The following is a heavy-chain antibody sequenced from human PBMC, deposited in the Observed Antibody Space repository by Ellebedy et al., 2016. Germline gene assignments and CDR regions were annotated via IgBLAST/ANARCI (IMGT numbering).Heavy chain of an antibody. J-gene: IGHJ4*02. Sequence: SETLSLTXAVYGGSISSGDYYWSWIRQPPGKGLEWIGYIYYSGSTYYNPSLKSRVTISVDTSKNQFSLKLSSVTAADTAVYYCARDVQLGRGFDYWGQGTLVTVSS. CDR1: GGSISSGDYY. CDR2: IYYSGST. CDR3: ARDVQLGRGFDY. V-gene: IGHV4-30-4*02. D-gene: IGHD1-1*01.